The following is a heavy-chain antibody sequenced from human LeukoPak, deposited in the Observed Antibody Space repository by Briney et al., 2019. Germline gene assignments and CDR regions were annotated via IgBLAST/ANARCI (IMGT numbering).Heavy chain of an antibody. CDR2: IYHSGST. V-gene: IGHV4-4*02. CDR3: AKSIGAAAATLNWFDP. Sequence: SGTLSLTCAVSGGSISSDNWWSWVHQPPGKGLEWIGEIYHSGSTNYNPSLQSRVTISVDKSNNHFSLRLTSVTAADTAVYYCAKSIGAAAATLNWFDPWGQGTLVAVSS. D-gene: IGHD6-13*01. J-gene: IGHJ5*02. CDR1: GGSISSDNW.